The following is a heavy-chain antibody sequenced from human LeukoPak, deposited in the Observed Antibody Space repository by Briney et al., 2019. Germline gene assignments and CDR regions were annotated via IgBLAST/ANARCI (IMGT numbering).Heavy chain of an antibody. V-gene: IGHV7-4-1*02. CDR2: INTNTGNP. CDR3: ARGPQGVVTD. CDR1: GYTFTNNF. J-gene: IGHJ3*01. Sequence: ASVKVSCKASGYTFTNNFMHWVRQAPGQGLEWMGWINTNTGNPTYAQGFTGRFVFSLDTSVSTAYLQISSLKAEDTAVYYCARGPQGVVTDWGQGTMVTVSS. D-gene: IGHD3-3*01.